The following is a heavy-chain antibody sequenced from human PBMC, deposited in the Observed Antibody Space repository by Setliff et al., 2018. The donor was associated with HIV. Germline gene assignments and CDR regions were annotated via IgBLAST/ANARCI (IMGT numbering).Heavy chain of an antibody. J-gene: IGHJ4*02. Sequence: ASVKVSCKASGYTFTRYFMHCVRQAPGQGLEWLGMINPSGGSTWYAQKFQGRVTMTGDKSTNTLYMELSSLRSEDMAVYYCARGSLLGYFDWLFPDWGQGTLVTVSS. V-gene: IGHV1-46*01. CDR3: ARGSLLGYFDWLFPD. D-gene: IGHD3-9*01. CDR1: GYTFTRYF. CDR2: INPSGGST.